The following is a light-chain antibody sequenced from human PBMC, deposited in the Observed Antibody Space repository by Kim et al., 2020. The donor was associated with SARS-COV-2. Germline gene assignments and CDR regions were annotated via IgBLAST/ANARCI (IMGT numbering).Light chain of an antibody. CDR2: AAS. CDR3: QLYSSYPFT. V-gene: IGKV1-16*02. Sequence: ASVGDTVIITCRASQDIGKSLAWLQQRPGKAPLSLIYAASKLYSGVPSKFSGSGSGTDFTLTISSLQPEDFATYYCQLYSSYPFTFGGGTKVDIK. CDR1: QDIGKS. J-gene: IGKJ4*01.